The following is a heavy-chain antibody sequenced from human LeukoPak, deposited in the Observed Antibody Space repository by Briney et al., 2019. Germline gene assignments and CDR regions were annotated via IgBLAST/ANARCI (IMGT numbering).Heavy chain of an antibody. CDR2: IWYDGSNK. V-gene: IGHV3-33*01. CDR1: GFTFSSYG. D-gene: IGHD6-19*01. J-gene: IGHJ4*02. CDR3: ARDHSSGWYSDYFDY. Sequence: PGRSLRLSCAASGFTFSSYGMHWVRQAPGKGLEWVAVIWYDGSNKYYADSVKGRFTISRDNSKNTLYLQMNSLRAEDTAVYYCARDHSSGWYSDYFDYSGQGTLVTVSS.